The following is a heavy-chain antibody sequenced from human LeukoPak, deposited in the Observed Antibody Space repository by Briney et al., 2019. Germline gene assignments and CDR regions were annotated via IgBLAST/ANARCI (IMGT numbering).Heavy chain of an antibody. V-gene: IGHV3-23*01. CDR2: ISGSGGST. J-gene: IGHJ6*02. CDR1: GFTFSSYA. CDR3: ARDRVAAALTSYGMDV. D-gene: IGHD6-13*01. Sequence: GGSLRLSCAASGFTFSSYAMSWVRQAPGKGLEWVSAISGSGGSTYYADSVKGRFTISRDNSKNTLYLQMNSLRAEDTAVYYCARDRVAAALTSYGMDVWGQGTTVTVSS.